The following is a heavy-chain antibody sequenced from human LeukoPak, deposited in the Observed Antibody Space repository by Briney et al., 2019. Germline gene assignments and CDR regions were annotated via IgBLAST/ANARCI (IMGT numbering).Heavy chain of an antibody. Sequence: GASVKVSCKASGYTFTGYYMHWVRQAPGQGLEWMGWINPNSGGTNYAQKFQGRVTMTRDTSISTAYMELSRLRSDDTAVYYCARVRGGLERRTDAFDIWGQGTMVTVSS. CDR1: GYTFTGYY. V-gene: IGHV1-2*02. CDR2: INPNSGGT. D-gene: IGHD1-1*01. J-gene: IGHJ3*02. CDR3: ARVRGGLERRTDAFDI.